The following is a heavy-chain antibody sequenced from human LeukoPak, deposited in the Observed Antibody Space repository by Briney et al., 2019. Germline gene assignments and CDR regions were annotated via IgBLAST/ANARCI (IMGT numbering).Heavy chain of an antibody. CDR1: GFTFSSYS. CDR2: ISSSSSTI. J-gene: IGHJ6*02. CDR3: ARDLTYYDILTGSYGMDV. Sequence: GGSLRLSCAASGFTFSSYSMNWVRQAPGKGLEWVSYISSSSSTIYYADSVKGRFTISRDNAKNSLYLQMNSLRAEDTAVYYCARDLTYYDILTGSYGMDVRGQGTTVTVSS. V-gene: IGHV3-48*01. D-gene: IGHD3-9*01.